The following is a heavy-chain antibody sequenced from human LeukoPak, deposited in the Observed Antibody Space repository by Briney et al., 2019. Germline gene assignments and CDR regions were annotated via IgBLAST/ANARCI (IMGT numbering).Heavy chain of an antibody. V-gene: IGHV4-4*07. D-gene: IGHD1-7*01. J-gene: IGHJ6*03. CDR3: ARERTTGYYYYYMDV. CDR2: IYTSGST. CDR1: GGSISSYY. Sequence: PSETLSLTCTVSGGSISSYYWSWIRQPAGKGLEWIGRIYTSGSTNYNPSLKSRVTMSVDTSKSQFSLKLSSVTAADTAVYYCARERTTGYYYYYMDVWGKGTTVTVSS.